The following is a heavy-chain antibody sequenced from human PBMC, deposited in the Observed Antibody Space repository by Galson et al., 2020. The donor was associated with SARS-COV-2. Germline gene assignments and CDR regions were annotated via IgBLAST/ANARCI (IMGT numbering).Heavy chain of an antibody. CDR1: GYTFTGYY. V-gene: IGHV1-2*02. CDR3: AGGPDYGDYFYDP. J-gene: IGHJ5*02. Sequence: ASVKVSCKASGYTFTGYYMHWVRQAPGQGLEWMGWINPNSGGTNYAQKFQGRVTMTRDTSISTDYMELSRLRSDDTAVYYCAGGPDYGDYFYDPWGQGTLVTVSS. CDR2: INPNSGGT. D-gene: IGHD4-17*01.